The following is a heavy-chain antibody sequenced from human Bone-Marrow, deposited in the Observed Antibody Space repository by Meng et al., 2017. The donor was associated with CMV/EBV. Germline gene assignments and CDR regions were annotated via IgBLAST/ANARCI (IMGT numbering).Heavy chain of an antibody. V-gene: IGHV3-20*04. Sequence: GGSLRLSCAASGFTFDDYGMSWVRQAPGKGLEWVSGINWNGGSTGYADSVKGRFTISRDNAKNTLYLQMNSLRAEDTAVYYCARAGGYYYYGMDVWGQGTTVTVSS. CDR2: INWNGGST. CDR1: GFTFDDYG. CDR3: ARAGGYYYYGMDV. D-gene: IGHD3-10*01. J-gene: IGHJ6*02.